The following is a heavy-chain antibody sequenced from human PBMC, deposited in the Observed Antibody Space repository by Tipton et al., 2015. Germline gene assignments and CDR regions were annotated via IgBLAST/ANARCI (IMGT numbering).Heavy chain of an antibody. CDR2: ISYTDGA. D-gene: IGHD5-24*01. Sequence: TLSLTCTVSGGSVTSGSYYWSWIRQPPGKGLEWIGYISYTDGAHYNPALKSRVTISVDTSKNQFSLTLNSVAAADMAVYYCARDLEHGMDVWGHGTTVTVSS. CDR3: ARDLEHGMDV. CDR1: GGSVTSGSYY. J-gene: IGHJ6*02. V-gene: IGHV4-61*01.